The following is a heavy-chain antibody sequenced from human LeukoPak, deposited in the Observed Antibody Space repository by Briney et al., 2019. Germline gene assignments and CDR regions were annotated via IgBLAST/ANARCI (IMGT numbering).Heavy chain of an antibody. J-gene: IGHJ6*02. CDR3: ARDRVVAATPRSYYYYYGMDV. D-gene: IGHD2-15*01. CDR2: IYSGGST. V-gene: IGHV3-53*01. Sequence: PGGSLRLSCAASGFTVGSNYMSWVRQAPGKGLEWVSVIYSGGSTYYADSVKGRFTISRDNSKNTLYLQMNSLRAEDTAVYYCARDRVVAATPRSYYYYYGMDVWGQGTTVTVSS. CDR1: GFTVGSNY.